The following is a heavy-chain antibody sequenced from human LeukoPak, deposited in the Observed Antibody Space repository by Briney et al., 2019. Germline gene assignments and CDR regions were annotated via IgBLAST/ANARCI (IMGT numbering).Heavy chain of an antibody. CDR2: TYYSGST. Sequence: SETLSLTCTVSGGSINSNSYYWGWIRQPPGKGLEWIGSTYYSGSTYYNPSLKSRVTISVDTSKNQFSLKLSSVTAADTAVYYCAPQGTPVWGSYLGAFDIWGQGTMVTVSS. V-gene: IGHV4-39*01. D-gene: IGHD3-16*01. CDR1: GGSINSNSYY. CDR3: APQGTPVWGSYLGAFDI. J-gene: IGHJ3*02.